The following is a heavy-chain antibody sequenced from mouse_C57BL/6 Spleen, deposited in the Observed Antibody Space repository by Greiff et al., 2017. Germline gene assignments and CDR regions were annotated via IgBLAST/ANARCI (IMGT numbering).Heavy chain of an antibody. CDR2: IDPSDSET. CDR1: GYTFTSYW. CDR3: ASKGVHYGSSLSYYFDY. Sequence: QVQLKQPGAELVRPGSSVTLSCKASGYTFTSYWLHWVKQRPIQGLEWIGNIDPSDSETHYNQQFKDKATLTVDKSSSTAYMQLSSLTSEDSAVYYCASKGVHYGSSLSYYFDYWGQGTTLTVSS. J-gene: IGHJ2*01. D-gene: IGHD1-1*01. V-gene: IGHV1-52*01.